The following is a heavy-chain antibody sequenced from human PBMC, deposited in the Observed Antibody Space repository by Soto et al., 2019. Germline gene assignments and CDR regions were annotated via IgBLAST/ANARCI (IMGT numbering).Heavy chain of an antibody. CDR2: IYYSGST. J-gene: IGHJ1*01. CDR1: GGSISTGGYY. D-gene: IGHD3-22*01. V-gene: IGHV4-31*03. Sequence: PSETLSLTCTVSGGSISTGGYYWYWIRQHPGMGLECIGYIYYSGSTYYNPSLKSRVTITVDTSKNQFSLKLSYVTAADTAVYYCATNGDYYDGSVPKYFQHWGQGTLVTVSS. CDR3: ATNGDYYDGSVPKYFQH.